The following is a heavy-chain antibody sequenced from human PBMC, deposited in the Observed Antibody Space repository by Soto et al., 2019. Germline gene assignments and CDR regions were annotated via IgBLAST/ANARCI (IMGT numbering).Heavy chain of an antibody. CDR3: ARGYMVATSDAFDI. V-gene: IGHV3-30-3*01. CDR1: GFTFSSYA. CDR2: ISYDGSNK. Sequence: GGSLRLSCAASGFTFSSYAMHWVRQAPGKGLEWVAVISYDGSNKYYADSVKGRFTISRDNSKNTLYLQMNCLRAEDTAVYYCARGYMVATSDAFDIRGQGTMVTVSS. J-gene: IGHJ3*02. D-gene: IGHD5-12*01.